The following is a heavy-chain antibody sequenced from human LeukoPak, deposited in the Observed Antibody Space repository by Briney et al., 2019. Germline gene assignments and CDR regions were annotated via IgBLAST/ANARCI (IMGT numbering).Heavy chain of an antibody. Sequence: GGSLRLSCAASGFTFSSYSMNWVRQAPGKGLEWVSSISSSSSYIYYADSVQGRFTISRDDSKNTLFLQMNSLRAEDTAVYYCARDLGNFGSGTSYYDYWGQGTLVTVSS. V-gene: IGHV3-21*01. CDR3: ARDLGNFGSGTSYYDY. J-gene: IGHJ4*02. CDR1: GFTFSSYS. D-gene: IGHD3-10*01. CDR2: ISSSSSYI.